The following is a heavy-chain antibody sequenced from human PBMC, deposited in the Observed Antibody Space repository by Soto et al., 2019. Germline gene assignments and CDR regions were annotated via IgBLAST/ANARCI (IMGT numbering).Heavy chain of an antibody. V-gene: IGHV4-34*01. CDR1: GGSFSGYY. CDR3: ARDNILGILYGGMDV. Sequence: SETLSLTCAVYGGSFSGYYWSWIRQPPGKGLEWIGEINHSGSTNYNPSLKSRVTISVDTSKNQFSLKLSSVTAADTAVYYCARDNILGILYGGMDVWGQGTTVTVSS. D-gene: IGHD3-3*01. CDR2: INHSGST. J-gene: IGHJ6*02.